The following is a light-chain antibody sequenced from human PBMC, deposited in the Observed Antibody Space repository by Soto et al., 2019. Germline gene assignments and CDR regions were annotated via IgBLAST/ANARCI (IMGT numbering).Light chain of an antibody. CDR3: CSHAGSNYPFL. CDR2: EVN. CDR1: NSDVGGYNY. V-gene: IGLV2-8*01. J-gene: IGLJ1*01. Sequence: QSALTQAPSASGTPERSVTISCTGTNSDVGGYNYGSWNQHRPGKAPKLMIYEVNKRPSAVPDRFSGSKSGNTASLTVSGLQAEDEADYYCCSHAGSNYPFLLGTGTKVTVL.